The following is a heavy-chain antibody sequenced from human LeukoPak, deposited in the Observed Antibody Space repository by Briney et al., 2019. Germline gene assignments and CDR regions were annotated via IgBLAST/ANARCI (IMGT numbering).Heavy chain of an antibody. CDR1: GFTFSSFW. CDR3: ARAGGTYYGIAFDI. J-gene: IGHJ3*02. D-gene: IGHD1-26*01. CDR2: IKQDGSEK. V-gene: IGHV3-7*01. Sequence: GGSLRLSCGASGFTFSSFWMTWVRQAPGKGLEWVANIKQDGSEKYYVDSVKGRFTISRDNAKNSLYLQMNSLRAEDTAVYYCARAGGTYYGIAFDIWGQGTMVTVSS.